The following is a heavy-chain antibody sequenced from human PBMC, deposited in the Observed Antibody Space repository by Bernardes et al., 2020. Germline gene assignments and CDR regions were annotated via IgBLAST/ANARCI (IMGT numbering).Heavy chain of an antibody. CDR1: GASISGYF. CDR3: ARETVLLRGDWYFDL. J-gene: IGHJ2*01. Sequence: SETLSLTCTVSGASISGYFWSWIRQPPGKGLEWIAYIDHSGSTRYNPSLKSRVTTSLDTSKNQFSLKLSSVTAADTAVYYCARETVLLRGDWYFDLWGR. CDR2: IDHSGST. V-gene: IGHV4-59*01. D-gene: IGHD3-10*01.